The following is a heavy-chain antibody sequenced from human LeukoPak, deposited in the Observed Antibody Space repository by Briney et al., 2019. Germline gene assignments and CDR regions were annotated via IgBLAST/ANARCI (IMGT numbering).Heavy chain of an antibody. CDR2: IIPILGIA. CDR3: ARDGDYGDYGAFDI. CDR1: GGSFSSYT. D-gene: IGHD4-17*01. J-gene: IGHJ3*02. Sequence: SVKVSCKASGGSFSSYTISWVRQAPGQGLEWMGRIIPILGIANYAQKFQGRVTITADKSTSTAYMELSSLRSEDTAVYYCARDGDYGDYGAFDIWGQGTMVTVSS. V-gene: IGHV1-69*04.